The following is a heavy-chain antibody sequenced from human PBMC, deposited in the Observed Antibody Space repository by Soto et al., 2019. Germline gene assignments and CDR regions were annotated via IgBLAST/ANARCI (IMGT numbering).Heavy chain of an antibody. D-gene: IGHD3-22*01. CDR3: ASLYEAFDH. Sequence: QVQLVESGGGVVQPGRSLRLSCAASGFTFSNYGMHWVRQAPGKGLEWVAIIWYDGSNKHYADSVKGRFTISRDNSKNTLYLQMNSLRAEDTAVYYCASLYEAFDHWGQGTLVTVSS. CDR1: GFTFSNYG. CDR2: IWYDGSNK. V-gene: IGHV3-33*03. J-gene: IGHJ4*02.